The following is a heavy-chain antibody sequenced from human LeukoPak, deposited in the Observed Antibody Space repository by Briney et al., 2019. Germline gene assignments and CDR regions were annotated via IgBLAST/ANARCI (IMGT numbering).Heavy chain of an antibody. CDR1: GGPISSYY. Sequence: SETLSLTRTVSGGPISSYYWSWIRQPPGKGLEWIGYIYYSGSTNYNPSLKSRVTISVDTSKNQFSLKLGSVTAADTAVYYCARDRSGWSFDYWGQGTLVTVSS. J-gene: IGHJ4*02. V-gene: IGHV4-59*01. D-gene: IGHD6-19*01. CDR3: ARDRSGWSFDY. CDR2: IYYSGST.